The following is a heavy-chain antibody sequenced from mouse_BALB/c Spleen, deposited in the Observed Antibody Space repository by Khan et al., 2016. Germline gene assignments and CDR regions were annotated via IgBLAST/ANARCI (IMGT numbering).Heavy chain of an antibody. D-gene: IGHD2-14*01. Sequence: EVQLQESGPGLVKPSQSLSLTCSVTGYSITSGYYWNWIRQFPGNKLEWMGYISYDGSNNYNPSLKNRISITRDTSKNQFFLKLNSVTSEDTSTYYCVTVRRVYAMDYWGQGTSVTVSS. J-gene: IGHJ4*01. CDR3: VTVRRVYAMDY. CDR1: GYSITSGYY. CDR2: ISYDGSN. V-gene: IGHV3-6*02.